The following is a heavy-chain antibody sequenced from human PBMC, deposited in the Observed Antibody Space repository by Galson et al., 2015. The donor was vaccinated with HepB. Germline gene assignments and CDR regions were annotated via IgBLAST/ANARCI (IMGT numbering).Heavy chain of an antibody. CDR3: ARDAMGRGSGSYSAFDY. Sequence: SLRLSCAASGFTFNTYTMQWVRQAPGKGLEWVAAISSAGNNQFHADSVKGRFTFSRDNFDNMLYLQMSSLRVEDTAVYYCARDAMGRGSGSYSAFDYWGLGTLVTISS. D-gene: IGHD1-26*01. J-gene: IGHJ4*02. V-gene: IGHV3-30-3*01. CDR1: GFTFNTYT. CDR2: ISSAGNNQ.